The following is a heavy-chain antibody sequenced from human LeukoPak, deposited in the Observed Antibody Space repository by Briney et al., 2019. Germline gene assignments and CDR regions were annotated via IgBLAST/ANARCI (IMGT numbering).Heavy chain of an antibody. D-gene: IGHD6-13*01. CDR3: ASSLTGYSSSWFLAY. Sequence: PSETLSLTCAVSGESHSRFYWSWIRQSPGRGLEWIGEINHSRSPNYNPSLKSRVTISLDTSKNQFSLRVPSVTAADTAFYFCASSLTGYSSSWFLAYWGPGTLVTVSS. J-gene: IGHJ4*02. V-gene: IGHV4-34*01. CDR2: INHSRSP. CDR1: GESHSRFY.